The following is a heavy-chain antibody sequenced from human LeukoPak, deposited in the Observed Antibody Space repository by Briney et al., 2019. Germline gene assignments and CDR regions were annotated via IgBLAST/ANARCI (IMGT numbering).Heavy chain of an antibody. J-gene: IGHJ4*02. CDR3: ARDSRYSYGNFDY. Sequence: GGSLRLSCAASGFTFSSYWMSWVRQAPGKGLEWVANIKQDGSEKYYVDPVKGRFTISRDNAKNSLYLQMNSLRAEDTAVYYCARDSRYSYGNFDYWGQGTLVTASS. CDR2: IKQDGSEK. V-gene: IGHV3-7*03. CDR1: GFTFSSYW. D-gene: IGHD5-18*01.